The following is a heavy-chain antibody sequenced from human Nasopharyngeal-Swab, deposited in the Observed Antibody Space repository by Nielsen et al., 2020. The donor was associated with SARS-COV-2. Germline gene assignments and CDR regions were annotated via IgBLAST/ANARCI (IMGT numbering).Heavy chain of an antibody. Sequence: GSLRLSCAVYGGSFSGYYWSWIRQPPRKGLEWIGEINHSGTTSSNPYLKSRVTISSDTSKNQFSLKLSPVTAPDTAVYYCARGHRSISMIVVVIATAHFYFDSWGRGTLVTVTS. J-gene: IGHJ4*02. CDR1: GGSFSGYY. D-gene: IGHD3-22*01. CDR2: INHSGTT. CDR3: ARGHRSISMIVVVIATAHFYFDS. V-gene: IGHV4-34*01.